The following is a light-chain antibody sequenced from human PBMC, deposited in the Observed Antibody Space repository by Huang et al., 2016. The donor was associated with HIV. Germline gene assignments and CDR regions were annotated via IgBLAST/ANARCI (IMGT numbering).Light chain of an antibody. Sequence: EIVMTQSPATLSVSPGARATLSCRASQSVSSNLAWYQQKPGQAPRLLIYVASTRATGIPARFSGSGSGTEFTLTISSLQSEDFAVYYCQQYNNWPRTFGQGTKVEIK. J-gene: IGKJ1*01. V-gene: IGKV3-15*01. CDR2: VAS. CDR1: QSVSSN. CDR3: QQYNNWPRT.